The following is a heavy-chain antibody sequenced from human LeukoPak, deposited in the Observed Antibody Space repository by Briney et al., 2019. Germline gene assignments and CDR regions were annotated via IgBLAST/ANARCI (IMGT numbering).Heavy chain of an antibody. CDR1: GYTFTGYY. Sequence: GASVKVSCKASGYTFTGYYMHWVRQAPGQGLEWMGGIIPIFGTANYAQKFQGRVTITADKSTSTAYMELSSLRSEDTAVYYCARDGDYDSSGYHFDYWGQGTLVTVSS. J-gene: IGHJ4*02. CDR3: ARDGDYDSSGYHFDY. CDR2: IIPIFGTA. V-gene: IGHV1-69*06. D-gene: IGHD3-22*01.